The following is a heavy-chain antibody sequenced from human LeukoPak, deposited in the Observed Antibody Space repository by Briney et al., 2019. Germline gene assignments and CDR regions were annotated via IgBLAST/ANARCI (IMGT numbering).Heavy chain of an antibody. CDR2: IFYSGST. J-gene: IGHJ5*02. CDR1: GGSINRGY. Sequence: SQTLSLTCTVSGGSINRGYWSWVRQHPGKGLEWIGHIFYSGSTFYNPSLKSRVTIAVHTSRDQFSLQLTSVTAADTAVYYCASGYGSGWFDRWGQGTLVSVSS. D-gene: IGHD6-13*01. V-gene: IGHV4-30-4*08. CDR3: ASGYGSGWFDR.